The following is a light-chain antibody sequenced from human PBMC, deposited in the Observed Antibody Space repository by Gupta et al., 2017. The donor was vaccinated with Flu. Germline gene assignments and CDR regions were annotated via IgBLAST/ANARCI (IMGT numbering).Light chain of an antibody. J-gene: IGKJ4*01. V-gene: IGKV2-28*01. CDR3: MQALQSSPLT. Sequence: DIVMTQSPLSLPVTPGEPASISCRSSQSLLHSNGYNYLDWYLQKPGQSPQLLIYLGSNRASGVPDRVSGSGSGTDFTLKISRVEAEDVGVYYCMQALQSSPLTFGGGTKVEIK. CDR1: QSLLHSNGYNY. CDR2: LGS.